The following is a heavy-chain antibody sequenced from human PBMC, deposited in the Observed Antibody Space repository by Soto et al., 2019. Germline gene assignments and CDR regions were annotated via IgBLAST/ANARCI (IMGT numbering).Heavy chain of an antibody. D-gene: IGHD6-13*01. CDR3: AKDINTFSSIAAAGLDAFDI. V-gene: IGHV3-9*01. J-gene: IGHJ3*02. CDR1: GFTFDDYA. CDR2: ISWNSGSI. Sequence: GGSLRLSCAASGFTFDDYAMHWVRQAPGKGLEWVSGISWNSGSIGYADSVKGRFTISRDNAKNSLYLQMNSLRAEDTALYYCAKDINTFSSIAAAGLDAFDIWGQGTMVTVSS.